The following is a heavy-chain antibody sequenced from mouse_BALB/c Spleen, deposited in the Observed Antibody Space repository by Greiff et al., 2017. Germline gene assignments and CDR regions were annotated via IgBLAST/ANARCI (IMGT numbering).Heavy chain of an antibody. D-gene: IGHD4-1*01. CDR2: IDPANGNT. V-gene: IGHV14-3*02. CDR1: GFNIKDTY. CDR3: AKRTGTWAMDY. J-gene: IGHJ4*01. Sequence: EVKLMESGAELVKPGASVKLSCTASGFNIKDTYMHWVKQRPEQGLEWIGRIDPANGNTKYDPKFQGKATITADTSSNTAYLQLSSLTSEDTAVYYCAKRTGTWAMDYWGQGTSVTVSS.